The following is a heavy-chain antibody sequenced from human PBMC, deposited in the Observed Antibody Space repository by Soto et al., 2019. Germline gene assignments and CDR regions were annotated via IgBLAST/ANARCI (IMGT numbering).Heavy chain of an antibody. Sequence: SLRLSCAASGFTFSFYAMHWVRRAPGKGLEWVAVISFDGSNKYYADSVKGRFTISRDNSKNTLYLQMNSLRAEDTAVYYCANDKAAPEYSSSWPLDYWGQGTLVTVSS. J-gene: IGHJ4*02. D-gene: IGHD6-13*01. CDR2: ISFDGSNK. V-gene: IGHV3-30*18. CDR3: ANDKAAPEYSSSWPLDY. CDR1: GFTFSFYA.